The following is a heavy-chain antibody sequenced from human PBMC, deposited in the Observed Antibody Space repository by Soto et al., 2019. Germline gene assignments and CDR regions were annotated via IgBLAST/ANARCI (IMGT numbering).Heavy chain of an antibody. Sequence: ASVKVSCKASGYAFPNYFIRWVRQAPGQGLEWMGVINPSGGSTMFAQRFQGRVTMTGDTSTGTVYMDLRSLRSEDTAVYYCNREGVTFAIATACSIWGQGTLVNVSS. D-gene: IGHD6-13*01. CDR3: NREGVTFAIATACSI. CDR2: INPSGGST. CDR1: GYAFPNYF. J-gene: IGHJ4*02. V-gene: IGHV1-46*03.